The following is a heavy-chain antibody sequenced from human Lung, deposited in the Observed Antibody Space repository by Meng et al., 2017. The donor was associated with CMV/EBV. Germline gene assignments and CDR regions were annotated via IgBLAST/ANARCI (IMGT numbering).Heavy chain of an antibody. CDR3: ARDPRGINIVVVHNGMDV. CDR1: GFTFSSYW. Sequence: GESLKISCAASGFTFSSYWMSWVRQAPGKGLEWVANIKQDGSEKYYVDSVKGRFTISRDNAKNSLYLQMNSLRAEDTAVYYCARDPRGINIVVVHNGMDVWGQGNXVNGAS. V-gene: IGHV3-7*01. CDR2: IKQDGSEK. D-gene: IGHD2-2*01. J-gene: IGHJ6*02.